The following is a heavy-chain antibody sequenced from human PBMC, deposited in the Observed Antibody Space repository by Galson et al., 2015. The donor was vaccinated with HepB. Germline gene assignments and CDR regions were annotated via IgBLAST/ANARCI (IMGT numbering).Heavy chain of an antibody. CDR1: GFSLSTSGMR. J-gene: IGHJ3*02. D-gene: IGHD3-10*01. CDR3: ARMYYYGLGSYGYYAFDI. Sequence: PALVKPTQTLTLTCTFSGFSLSTSGMRVSWIRQPPGKALEWLARIDWDDDKFYSTSLKTRLTISKDTSKNQVVLTMTNMDPVDTATYYCARMYYYGLGSYGYYAFDIWGQGTMVTVSS. CDR2: IDWDDDK. V-gene: IGHV2-70*04.